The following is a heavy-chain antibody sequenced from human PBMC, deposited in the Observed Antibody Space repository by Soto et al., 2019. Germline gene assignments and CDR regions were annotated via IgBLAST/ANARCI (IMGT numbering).Heavy chain of an antibody. V-gene: IGHV1-18*01. D-gene: IGHD2-15*01. J-gene: IGHJ6*02. CDR3: ARVVNCSGGSCYIYYYYYGMDV. CDR2: ISAYNGNT. Sequence: GASVKVSCKASGYTFTSYGISWVRQAPGQGLEWMGWISAYNGNTNYAQKLQGRVTMTTDTSTSTAYMELRSLRSDDTAVYYCARVVNCSGGSCYIYYYYYGMDVWGQGTTVTV. CDR1: GYTFTSYG.